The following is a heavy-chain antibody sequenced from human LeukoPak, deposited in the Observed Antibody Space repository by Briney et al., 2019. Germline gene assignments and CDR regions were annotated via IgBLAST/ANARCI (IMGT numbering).Heavy chain of an antibody. D-gene: IGHD5-18*01. CDR1: GFTFSSYE. J-gene: IGHJ4*02. CDR3: AREGTGMVSFDY. CDR2: ISSGGNTI. V-gene: IGHV3-48*03. Sequence: HPGGSLRLSCAAPGFTFSSYEMNWVRQAPGKGLEWVSYISSGGNTIYYADSVKGRFTISRDNAKNSLYLQMNSLRAEDTAVYYCAREGTGMVSFDYWGQGTLVTVSS.